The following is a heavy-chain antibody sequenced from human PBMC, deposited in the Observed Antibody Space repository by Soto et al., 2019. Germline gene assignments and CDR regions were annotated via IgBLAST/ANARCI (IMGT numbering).Heavy chain of an antibody. D-gene: IGHD5-12*01. CDR1: GGTFSSYA. CDR2: IIPIFGTA. V-gene: IGHV1-69*13. CDR3: ARGRAVATITDFDY. Sequence: GASVKVSCKASGGTFSSYAISWVRQAPGQGLEWMGGIIPIFGTANYAQKFQGRVTITADESTSTAYMELSSLRSEDTAVYYCARGRAVATITDFDYWGQGTLVTVSS. J-gene: IGHJ4*02.